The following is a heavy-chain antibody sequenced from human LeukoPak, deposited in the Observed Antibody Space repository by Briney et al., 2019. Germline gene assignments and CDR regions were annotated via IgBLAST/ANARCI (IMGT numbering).Heavy chain of an antibody. CDR3: VKGRISEDGLDF. CDR2: ISSSGNT. Sequence: GGSLRLSCAASGFTFSRSAMTRVRQTPGKGLDWVSSISSSGNTYYADSVKGRFTISRDNSKNMLYLQMNSLRAEDTAVYYCVKGRISEDGLDFWGQGTLVTVSS. D-gene: IGHD6-13*01. J-gene: IGHJ4*02. CDR1: GFTFSRSA. V-gene: IGHV3-23*01.